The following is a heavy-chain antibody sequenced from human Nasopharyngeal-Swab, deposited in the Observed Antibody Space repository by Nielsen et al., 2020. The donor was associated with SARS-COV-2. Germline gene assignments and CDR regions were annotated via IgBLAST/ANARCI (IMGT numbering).Heavy chain of an antibody. V-gene: IGHV1-2*06. D-gene: IGHD2-15*01. Sequence: ASVKVSCKASGYTFTGYYMHWVRQAPGQGLEWMGRINPNSGGTNYAQKFQGRATMTRDTSISTAYMELSRLRSDDTAVYYCARDLGYIRYCSGGSCYQDYWGQGTLVTVSS. CDR1: GYTFTGYY. CDR3: ARDLGYIRYCSGGSCYQDY. J-gene: IGHJ4*02. CDR2: INPNSGGT.